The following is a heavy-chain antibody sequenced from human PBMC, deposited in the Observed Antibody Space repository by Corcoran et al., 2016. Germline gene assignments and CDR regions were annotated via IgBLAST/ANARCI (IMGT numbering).Heavy chain of an antibody. Sequence: QVQLQESGPGLVKPSETLSLTCTVSGYSISSGYYWGWIRQPPGKGLEWIGSIYHSGSTYYNPSLKSRVTISVDTSKNQFSLKLSSVTAADTAVYYCARGLDIAVAGGGPWGQGTLVTVSS. D-gene: IGHD6-19*01. J-gene: IGHJ5*02. CDR2: IYHSGST. CDR1: GYSISSGYY. CDR3: ARGLDIAVAGGGP. V-gene: IGHV4-38-2*02.